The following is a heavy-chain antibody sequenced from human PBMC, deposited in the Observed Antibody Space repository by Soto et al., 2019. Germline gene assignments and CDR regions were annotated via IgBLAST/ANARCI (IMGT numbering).Heavy chain of an antibody. CDR1: GYTFTSYD. CDR2: MNPNSGNT. CDR3: ARVINMVRGVSFDY. Sequence: QVQLVQSGAEVKKPGASVKVSCKASGYTFTSYDINWVRQATGQGLEWMGWMNPNSGNTGYAQKLQGRVTMTRNTSISTAYMELSSLRSEDTAVYYCARVINMVRGVSFDYWGQGTLVTVSS. D-gene: IGHD3-10*01. J-gene: IGHJ4*02. V-gene: IGHV1-8*01.